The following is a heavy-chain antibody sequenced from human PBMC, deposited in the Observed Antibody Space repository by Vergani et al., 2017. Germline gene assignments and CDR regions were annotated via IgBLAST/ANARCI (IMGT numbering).Heavy chain of an antibody. V-gene: IGHV3-30-3*01. J-gene: IGHJ4*02. D-gene: IGHD2-21*01. CDR3: ASDSLYCSGDCYSFDY. CDR1: GFTFSSYA. CDR2: ISYDGSNK. Sequence: QVQLVESGGGVVQPGRSLRLSCAASGFTFSSYAMHWVRQAPGKGLEWVAVISYDGSNKYYADSVKGRFTISRDNSKNTLYLQMNSLRAEDTAVYYCASDSLYCSGDCYSFDYWGQGTLVTVSS.